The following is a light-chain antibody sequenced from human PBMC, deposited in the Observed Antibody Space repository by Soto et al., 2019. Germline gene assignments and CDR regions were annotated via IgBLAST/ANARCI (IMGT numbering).Light chain of an antibody. CDR1: QSVSHN. CDR2: GAS. CDR3: QQYGRSIT. Sequence: EIVLTQSPATLSVSPGERATLSFRASQSVSHNLAWFQQKPGQAPRLLIYGASSRATGIPDRFSGSGSGTDFTLTISRLEPEDFAVYYCQQYGRSITFGQGTRLEIK. J-gene: IGKJ5*01. V-gene: IGKV3-20*01.